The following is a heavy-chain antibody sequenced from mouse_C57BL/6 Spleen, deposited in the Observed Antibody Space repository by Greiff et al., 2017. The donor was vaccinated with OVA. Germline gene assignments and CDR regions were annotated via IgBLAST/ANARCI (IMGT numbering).Heavy chain of an antibody. Sequence: QVQLQQPGAELVKPGASVKMSCKASGYTFTSYWITWVKQRPGQGLEWIGDIYPGSGSTNYNEKFKSKATLTVDTSSSTAYMQLSNLTTEDSAVYYCAREGRDAKDYWGQGTSVTVSS. J-gene: IGHJ4*01. CDR1: GYTFTSYW. CDR2: IYPGSGST. CDR3: AREGRDAKDY. V-gene: IGHV1-55*01.